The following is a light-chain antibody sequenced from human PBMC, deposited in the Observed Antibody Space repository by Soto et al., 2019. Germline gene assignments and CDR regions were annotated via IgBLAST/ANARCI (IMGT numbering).Light chain of an antibody. CDR2: GAS. CDR1: QRVSNSN. J-gene: IGKJ2*01. V-gene: IGKV3-20*01. Sequence: EIVFTQVPGTLALSPGERTTPPCRASQRVSNSNVAWFHQIPGQTPRLLTYGASSSATGIPDRFSGSGSGTDFTLTISSLEPEDFAVYYCLQYGSSPYTFGQGTKLEIK. CDR3: LQYGSSPYT.